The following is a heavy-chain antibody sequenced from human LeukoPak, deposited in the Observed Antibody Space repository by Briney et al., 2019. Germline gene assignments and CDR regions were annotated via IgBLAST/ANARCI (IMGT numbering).Heavy chain of an antibody. CDR2: IWHDGTNK. CDR1: GFTFSSYG. D-gene: IGHD2-2*01. V-gene: IGHV3-30*02. CDR3: AKDLWKYQLRTLDY. Sequence: PGGSLRLSCAASGFTFSSYGIHCVRQAPGKGLEWVAVIWHDGTNKYYADSVKGRFLLSRDNSLNTLYLQMNSLRAEDTALYYCAKDLWKYQLRTLDYWGQGTLVTVSS. J-gene: IGHJ4*02.